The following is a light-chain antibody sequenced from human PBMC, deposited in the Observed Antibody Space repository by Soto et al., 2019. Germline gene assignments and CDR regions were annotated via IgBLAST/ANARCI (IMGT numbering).Light chain of an antibody. CDR1: QNVMTNS. CDR2: GAS. CDR3: HQFGSSPQT. J-gene: IGKJ2*01. V-gene: IGKV3-20*01. Sequence: DIVLTQSPGTLSLSPGERATLSCRASQNVMTNSLNWYQQKPGQAPRPLIFGASNRATGIPDRFSGSGSGTDFTLTIHGLEPEDFAVYFCHQFGSSPQTFGQGTKLEI.